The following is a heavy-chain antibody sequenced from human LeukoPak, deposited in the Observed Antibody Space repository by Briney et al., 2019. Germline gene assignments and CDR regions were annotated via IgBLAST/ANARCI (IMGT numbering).Heavy chain of an antibody. CDR3: ASGVYYGSGGDAFDI. Sequence: PGGSLRLSCAASGFTFSSYWMHWVRQAPGKGLEWVANIKQDGSEKYYVDSVKGRFTISRDNAKNSLYLQMNSLRAEDTAVYYCASGVYYGSGGDAFDIWGQGTMVTVSS. CDR2: IKQDGSEK. V-gene: IGHV3-7*01. CDR1: GFTFSSYW. J-gene: IGHJ3*02. D-gene: IGHD3-10*01.